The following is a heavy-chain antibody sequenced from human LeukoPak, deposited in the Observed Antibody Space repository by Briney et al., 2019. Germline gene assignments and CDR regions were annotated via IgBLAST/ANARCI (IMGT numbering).Heavy chain of an antibody. CDR3: VCYDGSGRPN. V-gene: IGHV3-74*01. CDR1: GLTLRNGW. J-gene: IGHJ4*02. D-gene: IGHD3-22*01. Sequence: GGSLRLSCAASGLTLRNGWRNGVGQAPGKGVGWVSGINSDGRSKIYADSGRGRFTISRDNAKITLYLQMNSLRAEDTAVYYCVCYDGSGRPNWGQGTLVTVSS. CDR2: INSDGRSK.